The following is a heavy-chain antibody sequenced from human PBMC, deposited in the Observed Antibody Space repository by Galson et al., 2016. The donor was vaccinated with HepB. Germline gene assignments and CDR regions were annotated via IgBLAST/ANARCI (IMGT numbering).Heavy chain of an antibody. CDR2: ISYVGGNE. Sequence: SLRLSCAASGFTFSNCAMHWVRQAPGKGLEWVALISYVGGNEHYADSVKGRFTISRDNSKNTLYLQMNSLRAEDTAVYYCASSLSSSLYSWFDPWGQGTLVSVSS. D-gene: IGHD6-6*01. J-gene: IGHJ5*02. CDR3: ASSLSSSLYSWFDP. V-gene: IGHV3-30*04. CDR1: GFTFSNCA.